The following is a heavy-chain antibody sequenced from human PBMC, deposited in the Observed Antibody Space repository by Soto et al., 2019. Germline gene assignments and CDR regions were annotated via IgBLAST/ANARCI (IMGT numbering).Heavy chain of an antibody. V-gene: IGHV4-4*07. CDR3: AKDVSSRRWFDP. J-gene: IGHJ5*02. Sequence: QVQLQESGPGLVKPSETLSLTCAVSGASIRSYHWSWIRQPAGKGLEWIGRMQQTGNTNYNPSLKSRVTMSVDTSKNQISLNMTSVTAADTAVYFCAKDVSSRRWFDPWGQGILVIVSS. CDR1: GASIRSYH. D-gene: IGHD3-16*01. CDR2: MQQTGNT.